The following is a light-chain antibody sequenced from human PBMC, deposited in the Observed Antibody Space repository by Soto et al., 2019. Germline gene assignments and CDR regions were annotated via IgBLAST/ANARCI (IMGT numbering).Light chain of an antibody. J-gene: IGKJ4*01. CDR3: QQYANWPLP. CDR1: QSVGTN. V-gene: IGKV3-15*01. CDR2: KTS. Sequence: EVVMTQSPATVSVSPGERTSLSCRASQSVGTNLGWYQQKPGQAPRLLISKTSTRATGVPARFSGSGSGTEFTRTISSLQSEDIEVYYCQQYANWPLPFCGGTKVDIK.